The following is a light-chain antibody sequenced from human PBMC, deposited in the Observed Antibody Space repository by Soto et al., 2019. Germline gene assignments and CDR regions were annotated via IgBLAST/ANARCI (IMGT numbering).Light chain of an antibody. Sequence: QAVVTQPPSVSGAPGQTVNISCTGSSSNIGAGYDVHWYQQLPGTAPRLLIYVNTNRPSGVPERFSASKSGTSASLAITGLQAEDEADYYCQSYDRTVVFGGGTKLTVL. J-gene: IGLJ2*01. V-gene: IGLV1-40*01. CDR1: SSNIGAGYD. CDR3: QSYDRTVV. CDR2: VNT.